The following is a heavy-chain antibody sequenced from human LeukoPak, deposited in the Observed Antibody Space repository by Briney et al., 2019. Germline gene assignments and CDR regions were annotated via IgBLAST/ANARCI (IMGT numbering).Heavy chain of an antibody. CDR2: IYVTGST. J-gene: IGHJ6*03. V-gene: IGHV4-59*08. CDR3: ARHIGGGIEDMDV. D-gene: IGHD3-16*02. Sequence: PSQTLSLTCIVSGGSIGTYYWSWIRQSPGKGLEWIGYIYVTGSTRYNPYLQSRVTFSVDTSRNQFFLKMSSVTAADTAVYYCARHIGGGIEDMDVWGTGTKVTVSS. CDR1: GGSIGTYY.